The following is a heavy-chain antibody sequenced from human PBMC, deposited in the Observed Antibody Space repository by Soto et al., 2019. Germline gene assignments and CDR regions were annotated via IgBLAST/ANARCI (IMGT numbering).Heavy chain of an antibody. Sequence: PSETLSLTCTVSGGSISSGGYYWSWIRQHPGKGLEWIGYIYYSGSTYYNPSLKSRVTISVDTSKNQFSLKLSSVTAADTAVYYCTIRIQSDSLIDYWGQGTLVTVSS. V-gene: IGHV4-31*03. CDR1: GGSISSGGYY. CDR2: IYYSGST. CDR3: TIRIQSDSLIDY. D-gene: IGHD2-21*02. J-gene: IGHJ4*02.